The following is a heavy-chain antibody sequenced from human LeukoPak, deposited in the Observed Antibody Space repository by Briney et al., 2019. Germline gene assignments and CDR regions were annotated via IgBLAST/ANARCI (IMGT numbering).Heavy chain of an antibody. CDR2: IYYSGST. J-gene: IGHJ5*02. V-gene: IGHV4-59*08. CDR1: GGSISSYY. CDR3: ASSRVWTVNTASPNWFDP. Sequence: PSETLSLTCTVSGGSISSYYWSWIRQPPGKGLEWIGYIYYSGSTNYNPSLKSRVTISVDTSKNQFSLKLSSVTAADTAVYYCASSRVWTVNTASPNWFDPWGQGTLVTVSS. D-gene: IGHD4-17*01.